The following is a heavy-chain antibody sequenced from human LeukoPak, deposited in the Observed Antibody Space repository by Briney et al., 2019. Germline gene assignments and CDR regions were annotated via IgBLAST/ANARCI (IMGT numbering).Heavy chain of an antibody. CDR3: ARAGPSSSWHQFDY. Sequence: GGSLRLSCAASGFTVSRNYMSWVRQAPGKGLDWVSVIYSGGRTYYADSVTGRFTISRDNSKNTLYLQMNSLRAEETAVYYCARAGPSSSWHQFDYWGQGTLVTVSS. CDR1: GFTVSRNY. D-gene: IGHD6-13*01. J-gene: IGHJ4*02. CDR2: IYSGGRT. V-gene: IGHV3-66*01.